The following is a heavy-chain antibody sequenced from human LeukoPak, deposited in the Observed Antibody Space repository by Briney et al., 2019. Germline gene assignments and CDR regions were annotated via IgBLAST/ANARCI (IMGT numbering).Heavy chain of an antibody. Sequence: GASVKVSXKASGYTFSGYGISWLRQAPGQGVEWMGLMSAYKGNTNYVKKLQDRVTMNTDTSTNTAYVGLRSLRSDVTAVYYCARDDLEYCNGGSCYTLYDYWGQGTLVTVSS. CDR1: GYTFSGYG. CDR2: MSAYKGNT. J-gene: IGHJ4*02. D-gene: IGHD2-15*01. V-gene: IGHV1-18*01. CDR3: ARDDLEYCNGGSCYTLYDY.